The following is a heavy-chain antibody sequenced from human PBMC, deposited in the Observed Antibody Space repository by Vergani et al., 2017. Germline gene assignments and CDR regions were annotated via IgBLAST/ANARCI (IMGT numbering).Heavy chain of an antibody. CDR2: IWYDGSNK. CDR3: ARWGNEKRLDS. CDR1: GFTFSSHG. J-gene: IGHJ5*01. D-gene: IGHD1-1*01. V-gene: IGHV3-33*01. Sequence: QVQLVESEGGVVQPGRSLTLSCVASGFTFSSHGMHWVRPAPGKGLEWVAVIWYDGSNKYYGDSVKGRFTISRDNSKNTLYLQMNSLRVEDPAVYYCARWGNEKRLDSWGQGTLVTVSS.